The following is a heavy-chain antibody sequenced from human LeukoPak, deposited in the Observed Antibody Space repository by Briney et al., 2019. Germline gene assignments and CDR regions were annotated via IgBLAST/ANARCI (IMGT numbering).Heavy chain of an antibody. CDR2: ISGSGGST. CDR1: GVTFSSYA. D-gene: IGHD3-22*01. CDR3: AKDRAPYYYDTSGTTSDY. Sequence: GGFLRLSCAASGVTFSSYAMSWVRQAPGKGLEWVSPISGSGGSTYYADSVKGRFTISRDNSKNTLYLQMNSLRAEDTAVYYCAKDRAPYYYDTSGTTSDYWGQGTLVTVSS. J-gene: IGHJ4*02. V-gene: IGHV3-23*01.